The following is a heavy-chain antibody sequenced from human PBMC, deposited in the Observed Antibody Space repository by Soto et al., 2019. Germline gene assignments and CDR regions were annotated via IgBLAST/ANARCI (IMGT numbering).Heavy chain of an antibody. D-gene: IGHD3-10*01. V-gene: IGHV3-23*01. J-gene: IGHJ3*02. CDR3: AKDLGSHPTDAFDI. CDR2: ISGSGGST. Sequence: GGSVRLSCAASGFTFSSYWMHWVRQAPGKGLVWVSAISGSGGSTYYADSVKGRFTISRDNSKNTLYLQMNSLRAEDTAIYYCAKDLGSHPTDAFDIWGQGTMVTVSS. CDR1: GFTFSSYW.